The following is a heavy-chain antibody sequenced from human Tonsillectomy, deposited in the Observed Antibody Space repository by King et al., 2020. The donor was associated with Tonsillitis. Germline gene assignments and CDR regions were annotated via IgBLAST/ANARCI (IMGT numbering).Heavy chain of an antibody. V-gene: IGHV3-11*01. Sequence: QLVQSGGGLVKPGGSLRLSCAASGFTFSDYYMSWIRQAPGQGLEWVSYISSSGSTIYYADSVKGRFTISRDKAKNSLYLQMNSLRAEDTAVYYCARSLMVYAIWSLAYWGQGTLVTVSS. J-gene: IGHJ4*02. CDR3: ARSLMVYAIWSLAY. D-gene: IGHD2-8*01. CDR1: GFTFSDYY. CDR2: ISSSGSTI.